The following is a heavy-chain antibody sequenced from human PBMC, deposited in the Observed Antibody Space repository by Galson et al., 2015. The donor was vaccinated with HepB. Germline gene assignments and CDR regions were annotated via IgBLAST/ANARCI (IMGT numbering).Heavy chain of an antibody. Sequence: SVKVSCKASGYTFTSYAMHWVRQAPGQRLEWMGWINVGNGNTKYSQKFQGRVTITRDTSASTAYMELSSLRSEDTAVYYCARSIAVAGTDYWGQGTLVTVSS. V-gene: IGHV1-3*01. J-gene: IGHJ4*02. D-gene: IGHD6-19*01. CDR1: GYTFTSYA. CDR2: INVGNGNT. CDR3: ARSIAVAGTDY.